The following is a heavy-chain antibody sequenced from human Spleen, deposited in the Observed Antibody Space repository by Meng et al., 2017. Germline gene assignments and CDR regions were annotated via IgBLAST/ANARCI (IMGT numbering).Heavy chain of an antibody. Sequence: SETLSLTCTVSDDSISSYYWNWIRQPPGKGLEWIGFIYHNGDTNYNPSLKSRVTISVDTSKNQFSLKLVSVTAADTAVYYCAREGSNWSQNLYFDSWGQGMLVTVSS. CDR2: IYHNGDT. D-gene: IGHD6-13*01. V-gene: IGHV4-59*01. J-gene: IGHJ4*02. CDR1: DDSISSYY. CDR3: AREGSNWSQNLYFDS.